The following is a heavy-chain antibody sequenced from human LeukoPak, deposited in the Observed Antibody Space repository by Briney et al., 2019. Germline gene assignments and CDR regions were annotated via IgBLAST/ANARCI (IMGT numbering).Heavy chain of an antibody. CDR1: GFTFSSYW. V-gene: IGHV3-23*01. D-gene: IGHD3-3*01. CDR2: ISGSGCST. Sequence: GGSLRLSCAASGFTFSSYWMHWVRQAPGKGLEWVSAISGSGCSTYYADSVKGRFTISRDNSKNTLYLQMSSLRAEDTAVYYCAKDTPSSYYDFWSGYFNWFDPWGQGTLVTVSS. J-gene: IGHJ5*02. CDR3: AKDTPSSYYDFWSGYFNWFDP.